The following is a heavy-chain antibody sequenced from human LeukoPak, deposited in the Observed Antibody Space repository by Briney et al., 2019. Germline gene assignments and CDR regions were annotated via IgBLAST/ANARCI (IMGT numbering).Heavy chain of an antibody. J-gene: IGHJ4*02. V-gene: IGHV7-4-1*02. D-gene: IGHD5-24*01. CDR1: GDTSTSYA. CDR2: INTNTGNP. Sequence: ASVKVSCKASGDTSTSYAMNWVRQAPGQGLEWMGWINTNTGNPTYAQGFTGRFVFSLDTSVSTAYLQISSLKAEDTAVYYCAREVPLSRVPFDYWGQGTLVTVSS. CDR3: AREVPLSRVPFDY.